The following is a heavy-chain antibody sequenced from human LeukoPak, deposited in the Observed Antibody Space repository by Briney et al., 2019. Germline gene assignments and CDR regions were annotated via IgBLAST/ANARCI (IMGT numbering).Heavy chain of an antibody. D-gene: IGHD3-10*01. Sequence: GGSLRLSCAASGFTFSSYWMHWVRQGPGKGLVWVSRINTDGSITNYADSVKDRFTISRDNAKNTLYLQMNSLRAEDTAVYYCVRDWFGEFRWGQGTQVTVSS. CDR1: GFTFSSYW. J-gene: IGHJ4*02. V-gene: IGHV3-74*01. CDR2: INTDGSIT. CDR3: VRDWFGEFR.